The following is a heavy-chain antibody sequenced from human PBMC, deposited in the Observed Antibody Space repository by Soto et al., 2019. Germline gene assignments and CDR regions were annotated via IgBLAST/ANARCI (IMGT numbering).Heavy chain of an antibody. D-gene: IGHD3-10*01. CDR3: ADGGEWAFNFEY. CDR2: ISISGDNT. V-gene: IGHV3-23*01. Sequence: EVQLLESGGRLVQPGGSLRLSRAASGFMFSSYAMSWVRQAPGKGLEWVAGISISGDNTYYADSVKGRFTIFRDNSKNTLYLQMNSLRAEDTAVYYCADGGEWAFNFEYWGQGTLVTVSS. J-gene: IGHJ4*02. CDR1: GFMFSSYA.